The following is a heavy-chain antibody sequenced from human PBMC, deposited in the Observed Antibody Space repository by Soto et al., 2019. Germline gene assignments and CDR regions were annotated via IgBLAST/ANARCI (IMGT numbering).Heavy chain of an antibody. J-gene: IGHJ4*02. Sequence: EVQLVESGGGLVKPGDSLKVSCAASGFTFSNAWRTWVRQPPGKGLEWVGRIKSKTSGGTIDYAAPVKGRFTISRDDSKNTLYLQMNSLKTEDTAVYYRTTVWWHGAFDSWGQGTLVTVSS. CDR1: GFTFSNAW. D-gene: IGHD5-12*01. CDR2: IKSKTSGGTI. CDR3: TTVWWHGAFDS. V-gene: IGHV3-15*01.